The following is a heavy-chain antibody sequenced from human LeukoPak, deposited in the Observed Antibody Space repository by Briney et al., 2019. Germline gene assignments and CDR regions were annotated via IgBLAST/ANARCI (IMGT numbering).Heavy chain of an antibody. Sequence: PGGYLRLSCAASGFTFSDYYMSWIRQAPGKGLEWVSYISSSSSYTNYADSVKGRFTISRDNAKNSLYLQMNSLRAEDTAVYYCAREYTRADFDYWGQGTLVTVSS. CDR2: ISSSSSYT. CDR3: AREYTRADFDY. CDR1: GFTFSDYY. V-gene: IGHV3-11*06. D-gene: IGHD1-14*01. J-gene: IGHJ4*02.